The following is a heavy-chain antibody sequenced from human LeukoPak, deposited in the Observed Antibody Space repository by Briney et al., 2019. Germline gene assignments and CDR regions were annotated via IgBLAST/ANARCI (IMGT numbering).Heavy chain of an antibody. CDR3: TRGPATDYYDTSGYCDY. V-gene: IGHV3-30*15. D-gene: IGHD3-22*01. CDR1: GFTLGNYA. J-gene: IGHJ4*02. CDR2: ISFDGKNK. Sequence: PGGSLGLSCEASGFTLGNYAMHWVRQAPGKGLEWVTNISFDGKNKHYVGSVKGRFTISRDNSKNTLYLQMSTLRPEDTAVYYCTRGPATDYYDTSGYCDYWGQGTLVSVSS.